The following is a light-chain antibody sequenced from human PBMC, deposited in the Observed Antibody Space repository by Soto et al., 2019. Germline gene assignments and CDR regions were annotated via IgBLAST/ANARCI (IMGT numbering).Light chain of an antibody. CDR3: QQYNSYWT. CDR1: QSIGRW. V-gene: IGKV1-5*01. J-gene: IGKJ1*01. CDR2: DAS. Sequence: DIQMTQSPSTLSASVGDRVTITCRASQSIGRWLAWYQQKPGKAPKVLIYDASTLKSGVPSRFSGSGSGTDFTLTISSMKPDDFAIYYCQQYNSYWTFGQGTKVDIK.